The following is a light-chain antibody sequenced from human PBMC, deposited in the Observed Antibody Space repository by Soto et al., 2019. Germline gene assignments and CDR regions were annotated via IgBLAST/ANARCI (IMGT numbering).Light chain of an antibody. CDR3: QQYGSSPIT. V-gene: IGKV3-20*01. J-gene: IGKJ5*01. Sequence: VMTQAPATLPVSPGERATLSCRASQSVSSYLAWYQQKPGQAPRLLIYDASSRATGIPDRFSGSGSGTDFTLTISRLEPEDFAVYYCQQYGSSPITFGQGTRLEIK. CDR2: DAS. CDR1: QSVSSY.